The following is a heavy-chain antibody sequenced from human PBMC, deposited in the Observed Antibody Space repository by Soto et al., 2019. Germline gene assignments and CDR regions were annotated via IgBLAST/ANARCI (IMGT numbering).Heavy chain of an antibody. CDR3: ARLWFGELSALDY. J-gene: IGHJ4*02. V-gene: IGHV3-21*01. Sequence: GGSLRLSCAASGFTFSSYSMNWVRQAPGKGLEWVSSISSSSSYIYYADSVKGRFTISRDNAKNSLYLQMNSLRAEDTAVYYCARLWFGELSALDYWGQGTLVTVSS. CDR1: GFTFSSYS. D-gene: IGHD3-10*01. CDR2: ISSSSSYI.